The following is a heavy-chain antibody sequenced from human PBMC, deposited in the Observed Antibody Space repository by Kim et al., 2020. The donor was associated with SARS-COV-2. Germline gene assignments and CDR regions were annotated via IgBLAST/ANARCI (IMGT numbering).Heavy chain of an antibody. J-gene: IGHJ4*02. D-gene: IGHD3-9*01. V-gene: IGHV7-4-1*02. CDR1: GHTFTSYA. CDR3: ARDPSYYDILTGYYKFYFDY. Sequence: ASVKVSCKASGHTFTSYAVNWVRQAPGQGLEWMGWINTNTGNPTYAQGFTGRFVFSLDTSVSTAYLQISSLKAEDTAVYYCARDPSYYDILTGYYKFYFDYWGQGTLVTVSS. CDR2: INTNTGNP.